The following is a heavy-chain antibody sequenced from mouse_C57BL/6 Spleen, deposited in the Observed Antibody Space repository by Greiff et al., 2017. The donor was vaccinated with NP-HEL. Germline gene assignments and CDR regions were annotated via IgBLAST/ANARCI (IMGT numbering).Heavy chain of an antibody. D-gene: IGHD1-1*01. CDR3: ARDYYGSRDYYAMDY. V-gene: IGHV5-12*01. J-gene: IGHJ4*01. CDR2: ISNGGGST. Sequence: EVKLVESGGGLVQPGGSLKLSCAASGFTFSDYYMYWVRQTPEKRLEWVAYISNGGGSTYYPDTVKGRFTISRDNAKNTLYLQMSRLKSEDTAMYYCARDYYGSRDYYAMDYWGQGTSVTVSS. CDR1: GFTFSDYY.